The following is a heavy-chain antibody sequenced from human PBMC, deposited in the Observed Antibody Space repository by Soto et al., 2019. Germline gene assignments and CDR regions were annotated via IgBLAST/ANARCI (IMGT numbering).Heavy chain of an antibody. V-gene: IGHV1-18*01. J-gene: IGHJ5*02. D-gene: IGHD3-9*01. CDR1: GYTFTSYG. CDR3: ARVLVIDESWWFAP. Sequence: QVQLVQSGAEVKKPGASVKVSCKASGYTFTSYGISWARQAPGQGLEWMGWISAYNGNTNYAQKLQGRVPMTTDTSTSTADMELRSLRSDDTAVYYCARVLVIDESWWFAPWGQGTLVTVSS. CDR2: ISAYNGNT.